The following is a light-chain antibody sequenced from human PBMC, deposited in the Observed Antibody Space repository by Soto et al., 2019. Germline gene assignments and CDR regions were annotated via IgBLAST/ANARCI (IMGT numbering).Light chain of an antibody. CDR3: QQYGSSLPIT. Sequence: ESVLTESPGTLSLSPGERATLSCRASQSVRSNYLAWYQQKPGQAPRLLIYGASSRATGIPDRFSGSGSGTDFTLTISRLEPEDFAVYYCQQYGSSLPITFGQGTRLEIK. V-gene: IGKV3-20*01. CDR1: QSVRSNY. CDR2: GAS. J-gene: IGKJ5*01.